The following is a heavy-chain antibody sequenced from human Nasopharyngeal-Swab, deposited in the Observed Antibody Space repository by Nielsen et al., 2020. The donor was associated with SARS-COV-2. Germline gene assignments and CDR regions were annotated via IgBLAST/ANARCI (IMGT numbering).Heavy chain of an antibody. J-gene: IGHJ6*03. CDR2: INHSGST. V-gene: IGHV4-34*01. D-gene: IGHD2-21*01. CDR1: GGSFSGYY. CDR3: ARDSPTYYYYYMDV. Sequence: GSLRLSCAVYGGSFSGYYWSWIRQPPGKGLEWIGEINHSGSTNYNPSLKSRVTISVDTSKNQFSLKLSSVTAADTAVYYCARDSPTYYYYYMDVWGKGTTVTVSS.